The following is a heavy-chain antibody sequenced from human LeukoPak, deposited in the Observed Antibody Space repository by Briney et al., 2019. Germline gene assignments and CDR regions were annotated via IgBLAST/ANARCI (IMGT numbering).Heavy chain of an antibody. V-gene: IGHV4-59*08. Sequence: PSETLSLTCTVSVGSLTSYYWSWIRQPPGKGLEWIGYIYYSGSTNYNPSLKSRVTISVDTSKSQFSLKLSSVTAADTAVYYCATGGAMNWFDPWGQGTLVTVSS. D-gene: IGHD3-16*01. CDR3: ATGGAMNWFDP. CDR2: IYYSGST. J-gene: IGHJ5*02. CDR1: VGSLTSYY.